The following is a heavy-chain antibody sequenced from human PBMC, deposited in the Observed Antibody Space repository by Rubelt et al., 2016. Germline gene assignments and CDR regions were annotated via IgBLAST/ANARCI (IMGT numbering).Heavy chain of an antibody. CDR1: GGSISSYY. D-gene: IGHD3-3*01. CDR2: IYYSGST. V-gene: IGHV4-59*12. J-gene: IGHJ6*02. Sequence: QVQLQESGPGLVKPSETLSLTCTVSGGSISSYYWSWIRQPPGKGLEWIGYIYYSGSTYYNPSLNGRVTFSFDTSTNHFSLKLSSVTAADTAVYYCARASITIPLRRRDYGMDVWGQGTTVTVSS. CDR3: ARASITIPLRRRDYGMDV.